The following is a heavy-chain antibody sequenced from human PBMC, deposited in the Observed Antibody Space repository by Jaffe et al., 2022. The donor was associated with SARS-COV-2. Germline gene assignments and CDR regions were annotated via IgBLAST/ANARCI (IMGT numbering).Heavy chain of an antibody. CDR2: INHSGST. J-gene: IGHJ4*02. CDR3: ARDNYYDSSGYYYAIDY. CDR1: GGSFSGYY. D-gene: IGHD3-22*01. V-gene: IGHV4-34*01. Sequence: QVQLQQWGAGLLKPSETLSLTCAVYGGSFSGYYWSWIRQPPGKGLEWIGEINHSGSTNYNPSLKSRVTISVDTSKNQFSLKLSSVTAADTAVYYCARDNYYDSSGYYYAIDYWGQGTLVTVSS.